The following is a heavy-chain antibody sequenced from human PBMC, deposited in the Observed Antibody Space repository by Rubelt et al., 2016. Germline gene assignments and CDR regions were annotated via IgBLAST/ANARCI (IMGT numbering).Heavy chain of an antibody. D-gene: IGHD6-6*01. Sequence: QVQLHQWGAGLLKPSETLSLTCAVYGGSFSDYYWSWIRQPPGKGLEWLGEINHSGSTNYNPSPAGRVTISVDTSKNQFALKLNAVSAAETDVYYCARGGLVREDYWGQGTLVTVSS. V-gene: IGHV4-34*01. CDR1: GGSFSDYY. CDR3: ARGGLVREDY. CDR2: INHSGST. J-gene: IGHJ4*02.